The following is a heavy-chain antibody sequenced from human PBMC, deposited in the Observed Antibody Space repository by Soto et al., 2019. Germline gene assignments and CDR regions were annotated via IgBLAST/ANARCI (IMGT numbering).Heavy chain of an antibody. D-gene: IGHD6-19*01. V-gene: IGHV3-13*01. CDR1: GFNFSSYD. J-gene: IGHJ4*02. Sequence: EVQLVESGGGLVQPGGSLRLSCAASGFNFSSYDMHWVRQVPGKGLEWVSAIGTGHHTSYPGSVKGRFTLSRENAKNYLYLQMNSLRAGDTAVYYCAREAAGTPFLIDYCGQGTLVAVSS. CDR3: AREAAGTPFLIDY. CDR2: IGTGHHT.